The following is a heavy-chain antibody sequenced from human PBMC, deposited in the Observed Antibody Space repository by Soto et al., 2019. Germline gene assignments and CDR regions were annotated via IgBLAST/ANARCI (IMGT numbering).Heavy chain of an antibody. V-gene: IGHV4-38-2*01. D-gene: IGHD6-13*01. CDR2: FDLTGTT. CDR1: GYSIFSGYH. J-gene: IGHJ4*02. CDR3: ARMSPSSWYDY. Sequence: PSETLSLTCDVSGYSIFSGYHWGVIRQPPGKGLQWIANFDLTGTTYYNPSLKSRVTISVDTSKNQFFLKVSSVTASDTAVYYCARMSPSSWYDYWGQGTQVTVSS.